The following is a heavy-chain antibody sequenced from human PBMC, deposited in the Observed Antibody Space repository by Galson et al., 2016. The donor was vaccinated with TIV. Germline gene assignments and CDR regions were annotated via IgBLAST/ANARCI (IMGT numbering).Heavy chain of an antibody. CDR3: ARDYSGYDSGYFYYGMDV. CDR2: IYSGGST. CDR1: GVTVSSYY. V-gene: IGHV3-53*01. D-gene: IGHD5-12*01. J-gene: IGHJ6*02. Sequence: SLRLSCAASGVTVSSYYMSWVRQAPGKGLEWVSVIYSGGSTYYADSVKGRFSISRDNPKNTLYLQMNSLRAEDTAVYYCARDYSGYDSGYFYYGMDVWGQGTTVTVSS.